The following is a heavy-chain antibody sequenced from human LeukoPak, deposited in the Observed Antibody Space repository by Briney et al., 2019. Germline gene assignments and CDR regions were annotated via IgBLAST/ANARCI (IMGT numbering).Heavy chain of an antibody. CDR2: VSTDGDT. Sequence: PGGSLRLSCAASGFNFMRYAMSWVRQAPGKGLEWVSSVSTDGDTYYTDSVKGRFTISRDGSTSTLFLQMISLRAGDTALYYCARSRSGSVAGTSDYWGQGTLVIVSS. V-gene: IGHV3-23*01. CDR1: GFNFMRYA. CDR3: ARSRSGSVAGTSDY. D-gene: IGHD6-19*01. J-gene: IGHJ4*02.